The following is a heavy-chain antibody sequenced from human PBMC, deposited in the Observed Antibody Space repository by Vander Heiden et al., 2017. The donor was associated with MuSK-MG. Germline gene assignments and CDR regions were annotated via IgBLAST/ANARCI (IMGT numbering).Heavy chain of an antibody. D-gene: IGHD6-19*01. CDR2: INAGNGNT. CDR3: ARDLYSSGWYLHDAFDI. CDR1: GYTFTSYA. J-gene: IGHJ3*02. Sequence: QVQLVQSGAEVKKPGASVKVSCKASGYTFTSYAMHWVRQAPGQRLEWMGWINAGNGNTKYSQKFQGRVTITRDTSASTAYMELSSLRSEDTAVYYCARDLYSSGWYLHDAFDIWGQGTMGTVAS. V-gene: IGHV1-3*01.